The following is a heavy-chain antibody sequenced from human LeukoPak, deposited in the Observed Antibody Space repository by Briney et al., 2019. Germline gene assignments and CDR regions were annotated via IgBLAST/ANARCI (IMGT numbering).Heavy chain of an antibody. D-gene: IGHD6-13*01. Sequence: SQTLSLTCAVSGVSISSGGYSWSWIRQPPGKGLEWIGYIYYSGSTNYNPSLKSRVTISVDTSKNQFSLKLSSVTAADTAVYYCAAGALPYFDYWGQGTLVTVSS. CDR3: AAGALPYFDY. J-gene: IGHJ4*02. CDR1: GVSISSGGYS. CDR2: IYYSGST. V-gene: IGHV4-30-4*07.